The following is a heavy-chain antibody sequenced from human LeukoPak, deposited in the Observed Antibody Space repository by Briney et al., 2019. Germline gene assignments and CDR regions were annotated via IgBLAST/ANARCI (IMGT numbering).Heavy chain of an antibody. J-gene: IGHJ4*02. D-gene: IGHD6-19*01. V-gene: IGHV1-2*02. CDR1: GYTFTGYY. CDR2: INPNSGGT. CDR3: ARESSGTPFDY. Sequence: ASVKVSCKASGYTFTGYYMHWVRQAPGQGLEWMGWINPNSGGTNYAQKFQGRVTMTRDTSTSTVYMELSSLRSEDTAVYYCARESSGTPFDYWGQGTLVTVSS.